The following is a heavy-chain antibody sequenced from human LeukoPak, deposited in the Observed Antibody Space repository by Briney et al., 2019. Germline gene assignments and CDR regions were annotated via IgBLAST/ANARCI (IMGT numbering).Heavy chain of an antibody. CDR1: GGSISSGDYP. CDR2: IFHTGHT. D-gene: IGHD3-10*01. J-gene: IGHJ4*02. CDR3: ARGFYGSGSQFDY. Sequence: SETLSLTCAVSGGSISSGDYPWSWIRQPPGKGLEWIGYIFHTGHTSYNPSLKSRVTISVDMSKNQLSLKLSSVTAADTAEYYCARGFYGSGSQFDYWGQGTLVTVSS. V-gene: IGHV4-30-2*01.